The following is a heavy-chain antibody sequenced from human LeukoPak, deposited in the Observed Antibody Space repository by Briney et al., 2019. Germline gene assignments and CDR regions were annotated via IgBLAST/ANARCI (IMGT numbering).Heavy chain of an antibody. D-gene: IGHD4-11*01. V-gene: IGHV3-33*06. CDR2: IWSDGTEK. J-gene: IGHJ4*02. CDR3: AKDAQRGFDYSNSLEY. CDR1: GFTFSHYG. Sequence: GRSLSLSCAASGFTFSHYGMHWVRQAPGKGLEWVAVIWSDGTEKYYGDAVKGRFTISRDNSRNTVYLQMNSLRGEDTAVYYCAKDAQRGFDYSNSLEYWGQGPLVTVSS.